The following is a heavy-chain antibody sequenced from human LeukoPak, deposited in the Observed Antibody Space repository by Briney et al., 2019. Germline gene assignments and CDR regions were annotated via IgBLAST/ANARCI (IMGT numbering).Heavy chain of an antibody. V-gene: IGHV1-46*01. J-gene: IGHJ4*02. Sequence: ASVKVSCKASGYTFTSYYMHWVRQAPGQGLEWMGIINPSGGSTSYAQKFQGRVTMTRNTSISTAYMELSSLRSEDTAVYYCARSEFGELSLDWGQGTLVTVSS. CDR1: GYTFTSYY. D-gene: IGHD3-10*01. CDR3: ARSEFGELSLD. CDR2: INPSGGST.